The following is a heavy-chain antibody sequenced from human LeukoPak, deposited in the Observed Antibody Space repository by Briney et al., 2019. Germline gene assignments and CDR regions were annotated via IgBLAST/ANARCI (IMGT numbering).Heavy chain of an antibody. D-gene: IGHD6-13*01. CDR2: IWYDGSNK. CDR3: AKDQAYSRSHLDY. CDR1: GFTFSSYG. J-gene: IGHJ4*02. V-gene: IGHV3-33*06. Sequence: PGGSLRLSCAASGFTFSSYGMHWVRQAPGKGLEWVAVIWYDGSNKYYADSVKGRFTISRDNSKNTLYLQMNSLRAEDTAVYYCAKDQAYSRSHLDYWGQGTLVTVSS.